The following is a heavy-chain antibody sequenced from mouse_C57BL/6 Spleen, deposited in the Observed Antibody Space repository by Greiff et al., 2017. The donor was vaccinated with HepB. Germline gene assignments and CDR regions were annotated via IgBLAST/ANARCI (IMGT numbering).Heavy chain of an antibody. D-gene: IGHD1-1*01. V-gene: IGHV5-9-1*02. J-gene: IGHJ1*03. Sequence: EVQVVESGEGLVKPGGSLKLSCAASGFTFSSYAMSWVRQTPEKRLEWVAYISSGGDYIYYADTVKGRFTISRDNARNTLYLQMSSLKSEDTAMYYCTRGTTVVAPSYWYFDVWGTGTTGTVSS. CDR3: TRGTTVVAPSYWYFDV. CDR1: GFTFSSYA. CDR2: ISSGGDYI.